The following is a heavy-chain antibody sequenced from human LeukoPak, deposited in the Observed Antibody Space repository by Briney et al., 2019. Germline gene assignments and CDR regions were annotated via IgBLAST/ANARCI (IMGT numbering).Heavy chain of an antibody. CDR3: AREEWFGELRSYYFDY. CDR2: INPNSGGT. D-gene: IGHD3-10*01. V-gene: IGHV1-2*02. Sequence: ASVKVSCKASGYTFTGYYMHWVRQAPGQGLEWMGWINPNSGGTNYAQKFQGRVTMTRDTSISTAYMELSRLRSDDTAVYYCAREEWFGELRSYYFDYWGQGTLVTVSS. CDR1: GYTFTGYY. J-gene: IGHJ4*02.